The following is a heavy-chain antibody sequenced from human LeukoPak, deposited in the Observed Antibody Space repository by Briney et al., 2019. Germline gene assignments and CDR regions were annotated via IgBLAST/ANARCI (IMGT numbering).Heavy chain of an antibody. Sequence: GGSLRLSCAASGFISSDYWLSWVRQAPGKGLEWVANIKQDGSETHYVDSVKGRFTISRDNAKNSLFLQMNSLRADDTAVYYCSKGGGYVRMDVWGQGTTVTVSS. V-gene: IGHV3-7*03. CDR1: GFISSDYW. J-gene: IGHJ6*02. CDR3: SKGGGYVRMDV. D-gene: IGHD5-12*01. CDR2: IKQDGSET.